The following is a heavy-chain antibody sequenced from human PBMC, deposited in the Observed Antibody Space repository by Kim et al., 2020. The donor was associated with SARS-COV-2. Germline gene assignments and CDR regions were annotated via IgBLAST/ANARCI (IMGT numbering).Heavy chain of an antibody. CDR3: ARDGRIAAAGTEYYFDY. V-gene: IGHV3-33*01. J-gene: IGHJ4*02. Sequence: GGSLRLSCAASGFTFSSYGMHWVRQAPGKGLEWVAVIWYDGSNKYYADSVKGRFTISRDNSKNTLYLQMNSLRAEDTAVYYCARDGRIAAAGTEYYFDYWGQGTLGTVSS. CDR1: GFTFSSYG. D-gene: IGHD6-13*01. CDR2: IWYDGSNK.